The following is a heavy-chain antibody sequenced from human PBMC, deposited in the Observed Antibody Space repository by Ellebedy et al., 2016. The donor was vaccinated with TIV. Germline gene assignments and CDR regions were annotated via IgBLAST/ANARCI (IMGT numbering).Heavy chain of an antibody. Sequence: GESLKISCAASGFTFSDHYMDWVRQAPGKGLEWVGRTRNEANRYTTDYAASVKGRFTISRDDSKNSLYLQMSSLRAEDTAVYYCARDQGWAMPGSTRFDYWGQGTLVTVSS. CDR2: TRNEANRYTT. CDR1: GFTFSDHY. D-gene: IGHD3-10*01. J-gene: IGHJ4*02. V-gene: IGHV3-72*01. CDR3: ARDQGWAMPGSTRFDY.